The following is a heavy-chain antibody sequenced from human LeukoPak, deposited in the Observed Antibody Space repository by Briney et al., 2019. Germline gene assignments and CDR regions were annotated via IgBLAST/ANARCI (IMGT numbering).Heavy chain of an antibody. CDR1: GFTVSSNY. CDR3: ASASVAGGYYYYYMDV. CDR2: IYSGGST. J-gene: IGHJ6*03. D-gene: IGHD6-19*01. V-gene: IGHV3-66*02. Sequence: PGGSLRLSCAASGFTVSSNYMSWVRQAPGKGLEWVSVIYSGGSTYYADSVKGRFTISRDNSKNTLYLQMNSLRAEDTAVYYCASASVAGGYYYYYMDVWGKGTTVTVSS.